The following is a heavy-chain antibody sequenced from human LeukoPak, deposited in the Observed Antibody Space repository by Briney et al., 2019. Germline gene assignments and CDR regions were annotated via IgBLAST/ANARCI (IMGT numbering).Heavy chain of an antibody. CDR2: INPSGGST. Sequence: ASVKVSCKASGYTFARYYIHWVRQAPGQGLEWMGIINPSGGSTTYAQKFQDRVTMTRDTSTTTVYMELSSLRSEDTAVYYCARAGYSGPFDSWGQGTLVTVSS. CDR3: ARAGYSGPFDS. CDR1: GYTFARYY. V-gene: IGHV1-46*01. J-gene: IGHJ4*02. D-gene: IGHD5-12*01.